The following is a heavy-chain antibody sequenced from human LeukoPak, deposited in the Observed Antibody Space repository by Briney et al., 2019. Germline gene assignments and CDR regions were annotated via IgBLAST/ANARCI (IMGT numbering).Heavy chain of an antibody. CDR2: IWPSGST. J-gene: IGHJ4*02. CDR1: GGSISSGPYF. Sequence: SETLSLTCSVSGGSISSGPYFWSWIRQSPGQGLEWIGYIWPSGSTNYNPSLSGRVAISLDKSRNHFTLMVTAVTAADTAVYYCAREGSSSWYVVDYWGQGTLVTVSS. CDR3: AREGSSSWYVVDY. V-gene: IGHV4-30-2*06. D-gene: IGHD6-13*01.